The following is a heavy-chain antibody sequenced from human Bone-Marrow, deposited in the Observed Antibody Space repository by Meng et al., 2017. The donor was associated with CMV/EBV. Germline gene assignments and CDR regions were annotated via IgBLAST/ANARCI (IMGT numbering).Heavy chain of an antibody. V-gene: IGHV1-2*02. CDR3: ARDRRPGGGVFVQHY. CDR1: GYTFTGYY. Sequence: ASVKVSCKASGYTFTGYYMHWVRQAPGQGLEWMGWINPNSDGTYYAQKFQGRVTMTRDTSISTAYMELSRLRSDDTAVYYCARDRRPGGGVFVQHYWGQGTLVTVSS. CDR2: INPNSDGT. J-gene: IGHJ4*02. D-gene: IGHD2-21*01.